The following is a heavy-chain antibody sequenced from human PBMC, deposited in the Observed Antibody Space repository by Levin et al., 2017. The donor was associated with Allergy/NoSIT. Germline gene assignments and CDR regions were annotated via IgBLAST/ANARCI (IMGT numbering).Heavy chain of an antibody. Sequence: GGSLRLSCAASGFTFSDSAMHWVRQASGKGLEWVGRVRSKANIYATSYAASGKGRFTISRDDSKTTAYLQMKSPKTEDTAVYDCTRTVAENLIRGITGMDVWGKGTTVTVSS. CDR3: TRTVAENLIRGITGMDV. CDR1: GFTFSDSA. J-gene: IGHJ6*03. D-gene: IGHD3-10*01. V-gene: IGHV3-73*01. CDR2: VRSKANIYAT.